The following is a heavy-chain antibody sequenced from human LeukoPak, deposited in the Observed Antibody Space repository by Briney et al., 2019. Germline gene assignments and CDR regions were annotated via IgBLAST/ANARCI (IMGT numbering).Heavy chain of an antibody. Sequence: GSLRLSCAASGFTFSSYAMSWVRQPPGKGLEWIGTIHYSGSTSYNPSLKSRVTISVDTSKNQFSLKLTSVTAADTAVYYCARATWRPLDSFDYWGQGALVTVSS. D-gene: IGHD3-3*01. CDR1: GFTFSSYA. CDR2: IHYSGST. V-gene: IGHV4-39*07. J-gene: IGHJ4*02. CDR3: ARATWRPLDSFDY.